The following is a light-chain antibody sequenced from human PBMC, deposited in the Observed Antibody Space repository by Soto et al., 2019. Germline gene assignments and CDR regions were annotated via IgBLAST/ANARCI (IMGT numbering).Light chain of an antibody. Sequence: ALRMTQSPSSFSASTGDRVTITCRASQGISSYLAWYQQKPGKAPKLLIYAASTLQSGVPSRFSGSGSGTDFTLTISCLQSEDFATYYCQQYYSYLTFGPGTKVDIK. V-gene: IGKV1-8*01. J-gene: IGKJ3*01. CDR1: QGISSY. CDR3: QQYYSYLT. CDR2: AAS.